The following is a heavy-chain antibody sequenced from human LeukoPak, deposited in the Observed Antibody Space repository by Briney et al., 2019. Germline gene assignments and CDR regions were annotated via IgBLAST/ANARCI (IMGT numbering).Heavy chain of an antibody. J-gene: IGHJ4*02. Sequence: SETLSLTCTVSGYSISSGYYWGWIRQPPGKGLEWIGSIYHSGSTYYNPSLKSRVTISVDTSKNQFSLKLSSVTAADTAVYYCARDVGYVWGSYRYFDYWGRGTLVTVSS. D-gene: IGHD3-16*02. CDR2: IYHSGST. V-gene: IGHV4-38-2*02. CDR1: GYSISSGYY. CDR3: ARDVGYVWGSYRYFDY.